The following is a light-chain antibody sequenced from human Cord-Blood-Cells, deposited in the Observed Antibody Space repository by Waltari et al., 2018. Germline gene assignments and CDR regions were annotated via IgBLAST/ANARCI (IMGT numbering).Light chain of an antibody. Sequence: DIHMTQSPSSLSSSVGDRLPLPCRASQSISSYLNWYQQKPGKAPKLPIYAASSLQSGVPSRFSGSGSGTDFTLTISSLQPEDFATYYCQQSYSTPTARGTFGQGTKVEIK. CDR3: QQSYSTPTARGT. V-gene: IGKV1-39*01. J-gene: IGKJ1*01. CDR1: QSISSY. CDR2: AAS.